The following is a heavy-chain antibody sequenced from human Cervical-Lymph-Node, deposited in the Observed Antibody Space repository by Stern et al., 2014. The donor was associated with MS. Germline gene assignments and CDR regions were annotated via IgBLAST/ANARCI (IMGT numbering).Heavy chain of an antibody. CDR1: GYSFTTYW. Sequence: EVQLGESGAEVKKPGESLKISCKGSGYSFTTYWIAWVRQMPGEGLEWMGMVYAGGSDPRYSPSFQGQGTMSADKSISTAYLQWSSLKASDTAMYYCARKYSSGWTTGFDPWGQGTLVTVSS. J-gene: IGHJ5*02. CDR3: ARKYSSGWTTGFDP. CDR2: VYAGGSDP. V-gene: IGHV5-51*03. D-gene: IGHD6-19*01.